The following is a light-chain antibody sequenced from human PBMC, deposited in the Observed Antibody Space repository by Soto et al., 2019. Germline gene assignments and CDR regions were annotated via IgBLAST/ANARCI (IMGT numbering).Light chain of an antibody. V-gene: IGLV2-8*01. CDR2: EVT. CDR3: SSCAASNNFYVV. CDR1: SSDVGGYNY. Sequence: QSALTQPPSASGSPGQSVTISCTGTSSDVGGYNYVSWYQQYPGRAPKLMIYEVTKRPSGVPDRFSGSKSRNTASLPVSGRQAEDESDYCCSSCAASNNFYVVCGGGTPLTVL. J-gene: IGLJ7*01.